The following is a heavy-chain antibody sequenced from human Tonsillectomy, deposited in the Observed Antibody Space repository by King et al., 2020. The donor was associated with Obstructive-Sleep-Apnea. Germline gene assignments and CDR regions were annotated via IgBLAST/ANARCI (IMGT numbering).Heavy chain of an antibody. CDR1: GFPFSIYA. D-gene: IGHD6-13*01. CDR2: ISSHGRST. CDR3: VKDGTSSWYGWFDP. Sequence: VQLVESGGGLVQPGGSLRLSCSASGFPFSIYALHWVRQAPGKGLEYVSGISSHGRSTYYADSVKGRLTISRDNSKNTLYLQMSSLRPEDTAVYFCVKDGTSSWYGWFDPWGQGTLVTVSS. V-gene: IGHV3-64D*06. J-gene: IGHJ5*02.